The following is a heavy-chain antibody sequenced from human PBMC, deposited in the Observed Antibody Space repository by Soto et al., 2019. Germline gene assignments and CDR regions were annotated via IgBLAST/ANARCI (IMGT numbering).Heavy chain of an antibody. CDR3: AREHHDSSSHSYWYFDL. CDR2: INPNSGGT. J-gene: IGHJ2*01. D-gene: IGHD6-6*01. V-gene: IGHV1-2*02. CDR1: AYTFTDYY. Sequence: QVQLVQSGAEVKKPGASVKVSCKASAYTFTDYYMHWLRQAPGQGLEWMGWINPNSGGTNYAQRFQGRVTVTRDTSISTAYMELSSLRSDDTAVYYWAREHHDSSSHSYWYFDLWGRGTLVTVSS.